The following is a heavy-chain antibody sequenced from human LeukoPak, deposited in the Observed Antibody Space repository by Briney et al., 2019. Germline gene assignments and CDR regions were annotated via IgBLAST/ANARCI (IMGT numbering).Heavy chain of an antibody. CDR2: IYYSGST. D-gene: IGHD1-26*01. V-gene: IGHV4-39*07. Sequence: SETLSLTCTVSGGSISSSSYYWGWIRQPPGKGLGWIRTIYYSGSTYYNPSLKSRVTMSVDTSKNQFSLKLSSVTAADTAVYYCARVDLYSGNIDYWGQGTLVTVSS. J-gene: IGHJ4*02. CDR3: ARVDLYSGNIDY. CDR1: GGSISSSSYY.